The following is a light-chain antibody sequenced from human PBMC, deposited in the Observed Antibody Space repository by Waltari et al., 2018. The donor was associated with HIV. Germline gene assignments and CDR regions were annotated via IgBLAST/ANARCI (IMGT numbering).Light chain of an antibody. CDR1: SSDIGSNT. V-gene: IGLV1-44*01. CDR3: AAWDDSLNGVV. Sequence: QSVLAQPPSASGTPGQRVTISCSGSSSDIGSNTVNWYQQLPGTAPKLLIYTNNQRPSWVPDRCSGSNTGTSASLAISALQSEDEADDYCAAWDDSLNGVVFGGGTKLTVL. CDR2: TNN. J-gene: IGLJ2*01.